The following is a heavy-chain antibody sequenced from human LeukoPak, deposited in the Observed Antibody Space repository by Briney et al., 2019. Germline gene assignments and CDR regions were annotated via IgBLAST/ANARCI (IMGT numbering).Heavy chain of an antibody. V-gene: IGHV4-34*01. CDR2: INHSGST. D-gene: IGHD3-10*01. J-gene: IGHJ6*03. CDR3: ARGGGYYYMDV. Sequence: SETLSLTCAVYGGSFSGYYWSWTRQSPGKGLEWIGEINHSGSTNYNPSLKSRVTISVDTSKNQVSLKLSSVTAADTAVYYCARGGGYYYMDVWGKGTTVTVSS. CDR1: GGSFSGYY.